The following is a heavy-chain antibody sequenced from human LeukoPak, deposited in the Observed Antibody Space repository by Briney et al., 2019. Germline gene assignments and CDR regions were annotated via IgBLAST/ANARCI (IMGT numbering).Heavy chain of an antibody. J-gene: IGHJ4*02. D-gene: IGHD3/OR15-3a*01. Sequence: SETLSLTCVVSGGSLHRSFWTWVRQPPGKRLEWIGRIYSSATTDYSPSLKSRLTISIDTSKNQFSLRLASVTAADTAVYYCGRRPAVDGPIDNWGQGILVAVSS. CDR3: GRRPAVDGPIDN. V-gene: IGHV4-59*01. CDR1: GGSLHRSF. CDR2: IYSSATT.